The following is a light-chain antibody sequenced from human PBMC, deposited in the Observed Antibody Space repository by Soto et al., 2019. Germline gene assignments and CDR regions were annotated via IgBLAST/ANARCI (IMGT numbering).Light chain of an antibody. J-gene: IGLJ1*01. CDR3: CSYAGSSTYV. Sequence: QSALTQPASVSGSPGQSITISCTGTSSDVGSYNLVSWYQQHPGKAPKLMIYEVSKRPSGVSNRFSGSKSGNTASLTISGLQAEDEADYYCCSYAGSSTYVFGNGTQLTVL. CDR1: SSDVGSYNL. V-gene: IGLV2-23*02. CDR2: EVS.